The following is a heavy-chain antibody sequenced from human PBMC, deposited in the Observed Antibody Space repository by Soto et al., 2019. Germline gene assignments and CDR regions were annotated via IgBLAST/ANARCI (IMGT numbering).Heavy chain of an antibody. Sequence: QVQLQQWGAGLLKPSETLSLTCAVYGGSFSNNYWTWFRQPPGKGLEWIGEISPSGTTKYIPSLKSRGTISVDTSREQFFLKVTSVSAADTAVYYCATSLWFGTQPEIWGPGTLVTVSS. CDR3: ATSLWFGTQPEI. D-gene: IGHD3-10*01. J-gene: IGHJ4*02. CDR1: GGSFSNNY. CDR2: ISPSGTT. V-gene: IGHV4-34*01.